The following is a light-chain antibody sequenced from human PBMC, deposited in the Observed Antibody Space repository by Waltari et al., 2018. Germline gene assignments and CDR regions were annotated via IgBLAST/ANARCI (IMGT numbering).Light chain of an antibody. CDR1: QGISSY. V-gene: IGKV1-27*01. CDR3: QRTYNAPLT. Sequence: DIQLTQSPSSLSASVGDSVTITCRVSQGISSYLNCCRQKPGKVPKRLIYGESILPSGVPSRFSGSGSGTDFPLTISSLQPGDVASYFGQRTYNAPLTFGGGTKVEIK. CDR2: GES. J-gene: IGKJ4*01.